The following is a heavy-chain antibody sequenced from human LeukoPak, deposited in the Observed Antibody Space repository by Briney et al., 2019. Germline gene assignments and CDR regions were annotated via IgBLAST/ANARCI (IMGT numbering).Heavy chain of an antibody. Sequence: GGSLRLSCAASGFTFSSYWMSWVRQAPGKGLEWVANINEDGSEKYYVDSVKARFTISRDNAKNSLYLQMNSLRAEDTAVYYCARGGTRGSVDYWGQGTLVTVSS. CDR1: GFTFSSYW. D-gene: IGHD1-7*01. CDR2: INEDGSEK. V-gene: IGHV3-7*01. J-gene: IGHJ4*02. CDR3: ARGGTRGSVDY.